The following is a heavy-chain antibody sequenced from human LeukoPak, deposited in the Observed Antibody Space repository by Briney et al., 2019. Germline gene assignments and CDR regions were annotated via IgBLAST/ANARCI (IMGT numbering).Heavy chain of an antibody. V-gene: IGHV4-59*01. Sequence: SETLSLTCTVSGGSISSYYWSWIRQPPGKDLEWIGYIRYTASTKYNPSLKSRVTMPLDTSKNQFSLKLSSLTAADTAVYYCARGYDILTGYYRFDYWGQGTLVTVSS. CDR2: IRYTAST. CDR1: GGSISSYY. J-gene: IGHJ4*02. D-gene: IGHD3-9*01. CDR3: ARGYDILTGYYRFDY.